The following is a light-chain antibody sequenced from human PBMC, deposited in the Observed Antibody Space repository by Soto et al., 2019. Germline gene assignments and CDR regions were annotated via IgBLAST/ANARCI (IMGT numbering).Light chain of an antibody. J-gene: IGLJ1*01. Sequence: QSVLTQPASVSGSPGQSITISCTGTSSDVGGYNYVSWYQQHPGKAPKLMIYDVSNRPSGVSNHFSGSKSSNTASLTISGLQAEDEADYYCSSYTSSYVFGTGTKLTVL. CDR3: SSYTSSYV. CDR2: DVS. V-gene: IGLV2-14*01. CDR1: SSDVGGYNY.